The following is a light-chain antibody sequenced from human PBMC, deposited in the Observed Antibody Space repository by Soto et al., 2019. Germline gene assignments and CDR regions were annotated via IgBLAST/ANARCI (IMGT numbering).Light chain of an antibody. V-gene: IGKV3-11*01. CDR2: DAS. CDR3: QQRGDWPLT. Sequence: EIVLTQSPATLSLSPGERATLSCRASQSVNNYLAWYQQKPGQAPRLLIYDASNRATGIPTRFSGSGSGTDFTLTISSLEPEDFAVFYCQQRGDWPLTFGGGTKVDIK. CDR1: QSVNNY. J-gene: IGKJ4*01.